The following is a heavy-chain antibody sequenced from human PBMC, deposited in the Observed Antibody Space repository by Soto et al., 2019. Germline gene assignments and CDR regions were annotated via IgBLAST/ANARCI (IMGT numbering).Heavy chain of an antibody. CDR1: GFTFSSYS. D-gene: IGHD4-17*01. J-gene: IGHJ3*02. Sequence: EVQLVESGGGLVKPGGSLRLSCAASGFTFSSYSINWVRQAPGKGLEWVSCISSSSTYIYYADSVRGRFTISRDNAKNSLYLQMNSLRAEDTAGYYCAGDLYGDSGADAFDIWGQGTMVTVSS. CDR3: AGDLYGDSGADAFDI. V-gene: IGHV3-21*01. CDR2: ISSSSTYI.